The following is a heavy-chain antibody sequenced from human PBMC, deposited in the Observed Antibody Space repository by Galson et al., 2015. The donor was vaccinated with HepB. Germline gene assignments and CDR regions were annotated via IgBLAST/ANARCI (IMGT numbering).Heavy chain of an antibody. V-gene: IGHV3-33*05. CDR2: IQHDGSNK. Sequence: SLRLSCAASGFTFSTSGMHWVRQAPGKGLEWVAVIQHDGSNKVYTDSVKGRFTISRDNSKNTLYLEMNSLRPEDTAVYYCAREGSGIGFHAFDIWGQGTMVTVSS. CDR3: AREGSGIGFHAFDI. CDR1: GFTFSTSG. D-gene: IGHD6-19*01. J-gene: IGHJ3*02.